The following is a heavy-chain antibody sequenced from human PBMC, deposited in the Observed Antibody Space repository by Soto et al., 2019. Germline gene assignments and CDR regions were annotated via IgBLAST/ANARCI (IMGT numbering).Heavy chain of an antibody. CDR3: ARDRCSTTSCYSRHYYYGMDV. CDR1: GYTFTSYG. J-gene: IGHJ6*02. CDR2: ISAYNGNT. V-gene: IGHV1-18*04. D-gene: IGHD2-2*02. Sequence: ASVKVSCKASGYTFTSYGISSVRQAPGQGLEWMGWISAYNGNTNYAQKLQGRVTMTTDTSTSTAYMELRSLRSDDTAVYYCARDRCSTTSCYSRHYYYGMDVWGQGTTVTVSS.